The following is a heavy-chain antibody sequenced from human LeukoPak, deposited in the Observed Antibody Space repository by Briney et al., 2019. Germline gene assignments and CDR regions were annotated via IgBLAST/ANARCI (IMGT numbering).Heavy chain of an antibody. D-gene: IGHD3-10*01. J-gene: IGHJ6*02. CDR2: ISYDGSNK. Sequence: GGSLRLSCAASGFTFSSYAMHWVRQAPGKGLEWVAVISYDGSNKYYADSVKGRFTISRDNSKNTLYLQMNSLRAEDTAVYYCARDHMVRGVIDYYYYGMDVWGQGTTVTVSS. V-gene: IGHV3-30-3*01. CDR3: ARDHMVRGVIDYYYYGMDV. CDR1: GFTFSSYA.